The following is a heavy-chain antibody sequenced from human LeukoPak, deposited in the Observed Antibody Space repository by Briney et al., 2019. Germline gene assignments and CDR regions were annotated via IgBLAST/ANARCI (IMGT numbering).Heavy chain of an antibody. Sequence: SETLSLTCNVSGGSISSYYWSWIRQPPGKGLEWIGYIYYSGSTNYNPSLKSRVTISVDTSKNQFSLKLSSVTAADTAVYYCAREYGDYAIDYWGQGTLVTVSS. CDR2: IYYSGST. J-gene: IGHJ4*02. CDR1: GGSISSYY. CDR3: AREYGDYAIDY. D-gene: IGHD4-17*01. V-gene: IGHV4-59*01.